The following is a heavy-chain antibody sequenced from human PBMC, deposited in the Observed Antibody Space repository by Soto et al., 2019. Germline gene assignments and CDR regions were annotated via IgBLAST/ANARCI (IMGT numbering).Heavy chain of an antibody. CDR1: GFNVNSYT. CDR2: ISSSGYI. Sequence: EVQLVESGGGLVKPGGSLRLSCAASGFNVNSYTINWVRQAPGKRLEWLSSISSSGYIFSTDSVRGRFTISRDNAKNSVYLHINSLRAEDTAVYFCARDCSGGSCYPGMDVWGQGTTVTVSS. J-gene: IGHJ6*02. V-gene: IGHV3-21*01. D-gene: IGHD2-15*01. CDR3: ARDCSGGSCYPGMDV.